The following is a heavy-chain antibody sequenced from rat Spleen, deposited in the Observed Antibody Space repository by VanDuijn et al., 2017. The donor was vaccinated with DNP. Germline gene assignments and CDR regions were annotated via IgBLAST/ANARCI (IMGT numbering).Heavy chain of an antibody. V-gene: IGHV5-25*01. CDR3: ARQYYGYPPDY. D-gene: IGHD1-7*01. Sequence: EVQLVESGGGLVQPGRSMKLSCLASEFTFSNFYMAWVRQAPTNGLEWVASISTSGGSTYYRDSVKGRFTVPRDNAKSTLYLQMDSLRSEDTATYYCARQYYGYPPDYWGQGVMVTVSS. CDR2: ISTSGGST. CDR1: EFTFSNFY. J-gene: IGHJ2*01.